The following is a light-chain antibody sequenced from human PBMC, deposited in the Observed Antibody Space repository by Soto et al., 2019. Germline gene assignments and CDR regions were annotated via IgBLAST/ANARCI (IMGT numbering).Light chain of an antibody. V-gene: IGKV1-39*01. CDR1: QSISSY. J-gene: IGKJ4*01. Sequence: DIQMTQSPSSLSASVGDRVTITCRASQSISSYLNWYQQKPGKAPKLLIYAASSLQSGVPSRFSGSGSGTDFTLTISSLQPEDFATYVCQQSYRPCLTFAGVTKVAIK. CDR3: QQSYRPCLT. CDR2: AAS.